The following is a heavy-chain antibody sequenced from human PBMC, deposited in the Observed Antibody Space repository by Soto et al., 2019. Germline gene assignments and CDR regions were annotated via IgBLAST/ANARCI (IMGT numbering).Heavy chain of an antibody. J-gene: IGHJ6*03. CDR2: IIPILDIA. CDR3: ARQLVRDDFYYYYHMDV. D-gene: IGHD6-19*01. V-gene: IGHV1-69*02. Sequence: QVQLVQSGAEVKKPGSSVKVSCKAAGGTFSNSTINWVRQAPGQGLEWMGRIIPILDIANHPQRFQGRVTITADKSTTTAYMELSSLTSEDTAVYYCARQLVRDDFYYYYHMDVWGTGTTVTVSS. CDR1: GGTFSNST.